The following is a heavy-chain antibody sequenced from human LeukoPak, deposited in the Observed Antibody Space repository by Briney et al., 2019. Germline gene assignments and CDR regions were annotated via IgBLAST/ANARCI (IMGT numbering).Heavy chain of an antibody. CDR1: GFTFSSYS. D-gene: IGHD3-3*01. Sequence: GGSLRLSCAASGFTFSSYSMTWVRQAPGKGLEWVSYISSSGSTIYYADSVKGRFTISRDNAKNSLYLQMNSLRAEDTAVYYCARDLEDTEDYYYYMDVWGKGTTVTVSS. CDR2: ISSSGSTI. CDR3: ARDLEDTEDYYYYMDV. V-gene: IGHV3-48*04. J-gene: IGHJ6*03.